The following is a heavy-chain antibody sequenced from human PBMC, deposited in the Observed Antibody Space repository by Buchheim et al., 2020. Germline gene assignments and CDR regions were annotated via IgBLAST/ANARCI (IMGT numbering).Heavy chain of an antibody. J-gene: IGHJ4*02. CDR2: IYYSGST. CDR3: ATRLGKLYYYDSSGSFDY. Sequence: QVQLQESGPGLVKPSQTLSFTCTVSGGSISSGDYYWSWIRQPPGKGLEWIGYIYYSGSTYYNPSLKSRVTISVDTSKNQFSLKLSSVTAADTAVYYCATRLGKLYYYDSSGSFDYWGQGTL. V-gene: IGHV4-30-4*01. D-gene: IGHD3-22*01. CDR1: GGSISSGDYY.